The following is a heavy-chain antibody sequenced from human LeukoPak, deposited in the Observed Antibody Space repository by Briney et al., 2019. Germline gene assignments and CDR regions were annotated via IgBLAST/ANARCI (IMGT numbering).Heavy chain of an antibody. CDR2: ISGSGGST. CDR1: GFTFSSYA. V-gene: IGHV3-23*01. CDR3: AKVEGVTMIVVVIASFDY. D-gene: IGHD3-22*01. J-gene: IGHJ4*02. Sequence: GSLRLSCAASGFTFSSYAMSWVRQAPGKGLEWVSAISGSGGSTYYADSVKGRFTISRDNSKNTLYPQMNSLRAEDTAVYYCAKVEGVTMIVVVIASFDYWGQGTLVTVSS.